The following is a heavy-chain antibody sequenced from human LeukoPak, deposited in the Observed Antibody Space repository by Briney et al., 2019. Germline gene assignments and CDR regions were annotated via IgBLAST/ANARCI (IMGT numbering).Heavy chain of an antibody. J-gene: IGHJ6*03. CDR3: AMHSSSWYATYYYYYMDV. CDR2: IIPIFGTA. D-gene: IGHD6-13*01. CDR1: GGTFSSYA. V-gene: IGHV1-69*06. Sequence: GSSVKVSCKASGGTFSSYAISWVRQAPGQGLEWMGRIIPIFGTANYAQKFQGRVTITADKSTSTAYMELSSLRSEDTAVYYCAMHSSSWYATYYYYYMDVWGKGTTVTVSS.